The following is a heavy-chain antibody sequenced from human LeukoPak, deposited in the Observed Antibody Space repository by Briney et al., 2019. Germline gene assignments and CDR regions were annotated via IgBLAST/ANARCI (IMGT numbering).Heavy chain of an antibody. D-gene: IGHD3-3*01. J-gene: IGHJ6*02. Sequence: GRSLRLSCAASGFTFSRYGMHWVRQAPGKGLEWVAVIRYDGTNKCYGDSVKGRFTISRDTSKNTLYLQMNSLRAEDTAVYYCARDLEGISGMDVWGQGTAVTVSS. CDR2: IRYDGTNK. CDR1: GFTFSRYG. V-gene: IGHV3-33*01. CDR3: ARDLEGISGMDV.